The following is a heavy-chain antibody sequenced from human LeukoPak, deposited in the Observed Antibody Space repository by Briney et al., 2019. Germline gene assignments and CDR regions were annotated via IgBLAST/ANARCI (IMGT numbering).Heavy chain of an antibody. V-gene: IGHV4-61*08. CDR1: GGSISSGGYS. D-gene: IGHD6-19*01. J-gene: IGHJ4*02. Sequence: SETLSLTCAVSGGSISSGGYSWSWIRQPPGKGLEWIGYIYYSGSTNYNPSLKSRVTISVDTSKNQFSLKLSSVTAADTAVYYCARSYSSGWYVFDYWGQGTLVTVSS. CDR3: ARSYSSGWYVFDY. CDR2: IYYSGST.